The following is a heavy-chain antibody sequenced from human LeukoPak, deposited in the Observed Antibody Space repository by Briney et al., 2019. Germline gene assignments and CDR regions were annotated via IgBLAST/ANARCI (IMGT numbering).Heavy chain of an antibody. Sequence: SETLSLTCTVSGGSINNYYWSWIRQPAGKGLEWIGRIYTSGSTNYNPSLKSRVTISVDTSKNQFSLKLSSVTAADTAVYYCARDLIGLIAAGRYYYYMDVWGKGTTVTVSS. V-gene: IGHV4-4*07. CDR3: ARDLIGLIAAGRYYYYMDV. CDR1: GGSINNYY. CDR2: IYTSGST. J-gene: IGHJ6*03. D-gene: IGHD6-13*01.